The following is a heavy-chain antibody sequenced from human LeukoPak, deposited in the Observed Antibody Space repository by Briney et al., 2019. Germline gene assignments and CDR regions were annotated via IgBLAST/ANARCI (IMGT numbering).Heavy chain of an antibody. V-gene: IGHV4-59*08. J-gene: IGHJ6*03. Sequence: SDTLSLTCTVSGGSISSYYWSWIRQPPGKGLEWIGYIYYSGSTNYNPSLKSRVTISVDTSKNQFSLKLSSVTAADTAVYYCARRDPSNYYYYYMDVWGKGTTVTVSS. D-gene: IGHD4-11*01. CDR2: IYYSGST. CDR1: GGSISSYY. CDR3: ARRDPSNYYYYYMDV.